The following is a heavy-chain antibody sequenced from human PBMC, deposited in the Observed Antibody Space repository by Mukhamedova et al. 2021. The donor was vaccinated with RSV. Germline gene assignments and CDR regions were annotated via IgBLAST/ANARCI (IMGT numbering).Heavy chain of an antibody. V-gene: IGHV4-34*01. J-gene: IGHJ3*02. D-gene: IGHD6-6*01. CDR3: ARRSRIAARPGYAFDI. CDR2: INHSGST. Sequence: IRQPPGKGLEWIGEINHSGSTNYNPSLKSRVTISVDTSKNQFSLKLSSVTAADTAVYYCARRSRIAARPGYAFDIWGQGTMVTVP.